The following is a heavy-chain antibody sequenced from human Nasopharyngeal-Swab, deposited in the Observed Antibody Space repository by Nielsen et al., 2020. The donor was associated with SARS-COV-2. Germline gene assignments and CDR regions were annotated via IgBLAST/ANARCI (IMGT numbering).Heavy chain of an antibody. CDR2: IIPIFGTA. D-gene: IGHD4-17*01. V-gene: IGHV1-69*13. Sequence: SVKVSCKASGGTFSSYAISWVRQAPGQGLEWMGGIIPIFGTANYAQKFQGRVTITADESTSTAYMELRSLRSDDTAVYYCARDVTTVTTPYFDYWGQGTLVTVSS. CDR3: ARDVTTVTTPYFDY. CDR1: GGTFSSYA. J-gene: IGHJ4*02.